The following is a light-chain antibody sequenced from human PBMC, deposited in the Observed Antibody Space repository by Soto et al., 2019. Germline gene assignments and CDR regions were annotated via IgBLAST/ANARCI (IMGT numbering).Light chain of an antibody. V-gene: IGKV3-11*01. CDR1: HSVTTH. CDR2: DAS. J-gene: IGKJ5*01. Sequence: EIVLRQSPDILSLSPGERATLSCWASHSVTTHLAWFQQRPGQTPRLLIYDASTRAPGIPARFSGRGSGADFTLTISSLEPEDFAVYYWQQRSDSITFGQGTRLEIK. CDR3: QQRSDSIT.